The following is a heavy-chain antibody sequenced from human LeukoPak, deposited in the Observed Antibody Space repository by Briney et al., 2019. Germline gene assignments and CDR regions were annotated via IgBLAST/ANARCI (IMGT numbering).Heavy chain of an antibody. Sequence: AGGSLSFSCAASGFTFSCYARHWLRQAPGKGLEWGAVISYDGSNKYYADSVKGRFTIPRDNSKNTLYLQMNRLRAEDTAVYYCARDVGSGSYLDYWGQGTLATVTS. V-gene: IGHV3-30*04. J-gene: IGHJ4*02. CDR1: GFTFSCYA. CDR2: ISYDGSNK. D-gene: IGHD3-10*01. CDR3: ARDVGSGSYLDY.